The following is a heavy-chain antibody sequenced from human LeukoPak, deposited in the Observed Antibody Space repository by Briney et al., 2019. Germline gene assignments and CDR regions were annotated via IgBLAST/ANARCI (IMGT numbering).Heavy chain of an antibody. V-gene: IGHV4-39*01. CDR3: ARLSRAMVRGPGYFDY. CDR2: IYYSGST. D-gene: IGHD3-10*01. CDR1: GGSISSSSYY. J-gene: IGHJ4*02. Sequence: SETLSLTCTVSGGSISSSSYYWGWIRQPPGTGLEWIGSIYYSGSTYYNPSLKSRVTISVDTSKNQFSLKLSSVTAADTAVYYCARLSRAMVRGPGYFDYWGQGTLVTVSS.